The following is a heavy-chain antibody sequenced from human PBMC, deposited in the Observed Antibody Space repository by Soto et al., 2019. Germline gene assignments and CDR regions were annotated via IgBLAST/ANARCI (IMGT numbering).Heavy chain of an antibody. V-gene: IGHV3-48*03. CDR2: IFTTGTTM. J-gene: IGHJ4*02. CDR3: ARDKDWAFDY. CDR1: GFTFSSYS. Sequence: EVQLVESGGSLVQPGGSLRLSCVASGFTFSSYSIVWVRQAPGKGLEWLSYIFTTGTTMYYADSVKGRFTVSRDNAKNSVFLLLNSLSAEDTAVYYCARDKDWAFDYWGQGTLVTVSS. D-gene: IGHD3-9*01.